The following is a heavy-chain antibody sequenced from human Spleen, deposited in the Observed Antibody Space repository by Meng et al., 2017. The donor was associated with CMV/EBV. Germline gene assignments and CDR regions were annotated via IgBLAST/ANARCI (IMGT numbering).Heavy chain of an antibody. CDR3: AKFKGVINAFDI. CDR2: FYSGGTS. Sequence: LSCAASGFTVSSTHLTWVLQAPGKGLEWVSFFYSGGTSYYADSVKGRFIVSRDNSKNTLFVQMNSLRPEDTAVYYCAKFKGVINAFDIWGQGTMVTVSS. D-gene: IGHD3-16*02. J-gene: IGHJ3*02. V-gene: IGHV3-66*02. CDR1: GFTVSSTH.